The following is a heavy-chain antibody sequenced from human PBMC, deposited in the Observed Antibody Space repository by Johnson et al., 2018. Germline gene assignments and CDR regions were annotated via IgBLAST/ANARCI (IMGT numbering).Heavy chain of an antibody. D-gene: IGHD4-17*01. V-gene: IGHV3-30*03. CDR1: GFTFSSYG. J-gene: IGHJ1*01. CDR2: ISYDGSNK. Sequence: QVQLVQSGGGVVQPGRSLRLSCAASGFTFSSYGMHWVRQAPGKGLEWVAVISYDGSNKYYADSVKGRFTISRDNSKNSLYLHMNSLRAEDTAVYYCARGLYGDYGDVEYFQHWGQGTLVTVSS. CDR3: ARGLYGDYGDVEYFQH.